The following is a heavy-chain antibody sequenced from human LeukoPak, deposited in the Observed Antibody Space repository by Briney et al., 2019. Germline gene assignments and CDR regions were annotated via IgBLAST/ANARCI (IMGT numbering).Heavy chain of an antibody. Sequence: PGGSLRLSCAASGFTVSDVYMNWVRQAPGKGLEWVSSISSSSSYIYYADSVKGRFTISRDNAKNSLYLQMNSLRAEDTAVYYCARDSPVYYDSSGYYNPNFDYWGQGTLVTVSS. CDR3: ARDSPVYYDSSGYYNPNFDY. CDR2: ISSSSSYI. D-gene: IGHD3-22*01. CDR1: GFTVSDVY. V-gene: IGHV3-21*01. J-gene: IGHJ4*02.